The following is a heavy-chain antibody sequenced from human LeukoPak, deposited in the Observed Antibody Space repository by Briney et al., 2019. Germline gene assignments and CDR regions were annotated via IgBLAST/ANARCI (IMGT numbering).Heavy chain of an antibody. CDR2: IYYTGST. Sequence: SETLSLTCTVSGGSTSNYYWTWIRQPPGKGLEWIGYIYYTGSTNYNPSLKSRVTISLDTSKNQFSLKLSSVTAAHTAVYYCARHRYYYRSGSYYGAPYYMDVWGKGTTVTISS. CDR3: ARHRYYYRSGSYYGAPYYMDV. D-gene: IGHD3-10*01. J-gene: IGHJ6*03. CDR1: GGSTSNYY. V-gene: IGHV4-59*08.